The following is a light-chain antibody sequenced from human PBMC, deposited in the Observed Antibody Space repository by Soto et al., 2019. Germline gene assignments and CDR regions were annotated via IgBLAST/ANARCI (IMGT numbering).Light chain of an antibody. J-gene: IGKJ1*01. CDR1: QSVRSSS. CDR3: QQYGSSPWT. Sequence: EIVLTQSPGTLSLSPGESATLSCRASQSVRSSSLVWYQQKSGQAPRLLIYGASARATGIPDRFSGSGSGTDFTLTISRLEPEDFAVYYCQQYGSSPWTFGQGTKVEIK. V-gene: IGKV3-20*01. CDR2: GAS.